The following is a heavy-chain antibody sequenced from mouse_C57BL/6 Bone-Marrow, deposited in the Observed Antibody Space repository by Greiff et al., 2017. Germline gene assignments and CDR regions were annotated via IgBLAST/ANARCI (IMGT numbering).Heavy chain of an antibody. CDR2: IYPGGGYT. V-gene: IGHV1-63*01. Sequence: VMLVESGAELVRPGTSVKMSCKASGYTFTNYWIGWAKQRPGHGLEWIGDIYPGGGYTNYNEKFKGKATLTADKSSSTAYMQFSSLTSEDSAIYYCAREGRFGFAYWGQGTLVTVSA. CDR3: AREGRFGFAY. J-gene: IGHJ3*01. CDR1: GYTFTNYW.